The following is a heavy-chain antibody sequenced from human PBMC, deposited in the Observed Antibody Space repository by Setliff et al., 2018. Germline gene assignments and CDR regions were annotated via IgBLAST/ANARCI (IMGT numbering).Heavy chain of an antibody. Sequence: ASVKVSCKASGYPFNNYGISWMRQAPGQRLEWMGWINTNTGNPSYAQGFTGRFVFSLDTSVSTAYLQISSLKPEDTAVYYCARASRFGTVKWRGDYYMDVWGKGTTVTVSS. CDR1: GYPFNNYG. D-gene: IGHD3-10*01. CDR2: INTNTGNP. V-gene: IGHV7-4-1*02. CDR3: ARASRFGTVKWRGDYYMDV. J-gene: IGHJ6*03.